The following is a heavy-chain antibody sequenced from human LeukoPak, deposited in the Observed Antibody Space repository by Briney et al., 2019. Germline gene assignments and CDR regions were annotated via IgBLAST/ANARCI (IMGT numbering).Heavy chain of an antibody. CDR2: IFPGDSDT. V-gene: IGHV5-51*01. CDR1: EYSFTTHW. CDR3: ARLAVRGFDP. D-gene: IGHD4-17*01. Sequence: GESLKISCKGSEYSFTTHWIGWVRQMPGKGLDWMGIIFPGDSDTRYSPSFQGQVTISADKSISTAYLQWSSLKASDTAMYYCARLAVRGFDPWGQGTLVTVSS. J-gene: IGHJ5*02.